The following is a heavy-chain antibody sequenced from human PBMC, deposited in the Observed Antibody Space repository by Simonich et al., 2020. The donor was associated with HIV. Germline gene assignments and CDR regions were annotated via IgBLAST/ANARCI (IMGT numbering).Heavy chain of an antibody. J-gene: IGHJ4*02. D-gene: IGHD4-17*01. CDR2: INHRGRT. Sequence: QVQLQQWGAGLLKPSETLSLTCAVYGGSFRGYYWSWIRQPPGKGLEWIGEINHRGRTNSNPSLKSRVTISVDTSKNQFSLKLSSVTAADTAVYYCARRHPTTVTTPYFDYWGQGTLVTVSS. CDR1: GGSFRGYY. CDR3: ARRHPTTVTTPYFDY. V-gene: IGHV4-34*01.